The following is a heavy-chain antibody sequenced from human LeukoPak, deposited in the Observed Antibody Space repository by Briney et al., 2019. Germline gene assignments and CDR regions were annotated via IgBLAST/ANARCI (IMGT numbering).Heavy chain of an antibody. J-gene: IGHJ6*04. CDR3: ARLEYSSSVRPVTGVDV. CDR2: IYYTGST. V-gene: IGHV4-59*01. D-gene: IGHD6-6*01. CDR1: GGSISSYY. Sequence: SETLSLTCTVPGGSISSYYWSWIRQPPGKGLEWIGYIYYTGSTNYNPSLKSRVTMSVDTSKNQLSLKLNSVAAADTAVYYCARLEYSSSVRPVTGVDVWGRGTTVTVSS.